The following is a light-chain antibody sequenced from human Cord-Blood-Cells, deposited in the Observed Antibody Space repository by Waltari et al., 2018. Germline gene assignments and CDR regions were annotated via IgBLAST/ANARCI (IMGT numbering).Light chain of an antibody. CDR1: QSISSY. CDR2: AAS. Sequence: DIQMTQSTSSLSASVGDRVNITCRASQSISSYLNWYQQKPGKAPKLLIYAASSLQSGVPSRFSGSGSGTDFTLTISSLQPEDFATYYCQQSYSTPPFTFGPGTKVDIK. CDR3: QQSYSTPPFT. V-gene: IGKV1-39*01. J-gene: IGKJ3*01.